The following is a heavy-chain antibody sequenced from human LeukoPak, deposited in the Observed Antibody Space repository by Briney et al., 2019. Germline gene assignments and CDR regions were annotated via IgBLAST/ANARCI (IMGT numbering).Heavy chain of an antibody. CDR2: ISYDGSNK. CDR1: GFTFSSYG. D-gene: IGHD3-16*02. CDR3: AKGKLYDYVWGSYRPFYT. J-gene: IGHJ4*02. V-gene: IGHV3-30*18. Sequence: GGSLRLSCAASGFTFSSYGMHWVRQAPGKGLEWVAVISYDGSNKYYADSVKGRFTISRDNSKNTLYLQMNSLRAEDTAVYYCAKGKLYDYVWGSYRPFYTWGQGTLVTVSS.